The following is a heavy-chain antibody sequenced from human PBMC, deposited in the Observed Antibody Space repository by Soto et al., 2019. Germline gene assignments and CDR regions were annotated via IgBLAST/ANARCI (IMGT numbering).Heavy chain of an antibody. Sequence: SETLCLTCPVSGGSISAYNSGGHYWTWIRQHPGKGLEWIGYIYYSGSTYYNPSLKSRVAISRDTSKNQFSLVLSSVSAADTAVYYCATKRTGITTTGPGYWGQGTLVTVSS. CDR3: ATKRTGITTTGPGY. J-gene: IGHJ1*01. CDR1: GGSISAYNSGGHY. CDR2: IYYSGST. D-gene: IGHD1-20*01. V-gene: IGHV4-31*03.